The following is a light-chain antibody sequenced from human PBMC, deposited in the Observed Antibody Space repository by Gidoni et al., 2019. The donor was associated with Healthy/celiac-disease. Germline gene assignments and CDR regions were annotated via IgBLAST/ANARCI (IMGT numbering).Light chain of an antibody. CDR2: GAS. V-gene: IGKV3-15*01. CDR3: QQYNNGPQT. J-gene: IGKJ1*01. Sequence: EIVMMQSPATLSVSPGERATLSGRASQSVSSNLAWYQLKPGQAPRLLIYGASTRATGIPARFSGSGSGTEFTLTISSLQSEDFAVYYCQQYNNGPQTFGQGTKVEIK. CDR1: QSVSSN.